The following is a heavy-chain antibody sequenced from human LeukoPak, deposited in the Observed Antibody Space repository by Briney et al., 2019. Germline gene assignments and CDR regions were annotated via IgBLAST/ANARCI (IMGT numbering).Heavy chain of an antibody. Sequence: PGGSLRLSCAASGFTFSSYAMSWVRQAPGKGLEWVSAISGSGGSTYYADSVKGRFTISRDNSKNTLYLQMNSLRAEDTAVYYCAKELRPYDSSGPDYWGQEPWSPSPQ. D-gene: IGHD3-22*01. J-gene: IGHJ4*01. CDR3: AKELRPYDSSGPDY. CDR1: GFTFSSYA. V-gene: IGHV3-23*01. CDR2: ISGSGGST.